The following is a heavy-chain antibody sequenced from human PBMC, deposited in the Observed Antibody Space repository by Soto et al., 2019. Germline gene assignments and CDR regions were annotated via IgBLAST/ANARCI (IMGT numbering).Heavy chain of an antibody. D-gene: IGHD6-13*01. CDR3: VRDLGGTAAPGSQSDY. CDR2: IFHSGTN. J-gene: IGHJ4*02. CDR1: GYSISSGYY. V-gene: IGHV4-38-2*02. Sequence: LSLTCAVSGYSISSGYYWGWIRQPPGKGLEWIGSIFHSGTNFYNPSLKSRVTISVDTSKNQFSLRLSSVTAADTAMYYCVRDLGGTAAPGSQSDYWGQGTLVTVSS.